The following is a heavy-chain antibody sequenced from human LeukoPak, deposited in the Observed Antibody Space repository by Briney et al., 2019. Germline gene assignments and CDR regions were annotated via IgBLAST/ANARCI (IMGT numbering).Heavy chain of an antibody. Sequence: GASVKVSCKVSGYTLTELSMHWVRQAPGKGLEWMGGFDPEDGETIYAQKFQGRVTMTEDTSTDTAYMELSSLRSEDTAVYYCATPGVVVPAATEYFRHWGQGTLVTVSS. CDR1: GYTLTELS. J-gene: IGHJ1*01. V-gene: IGHV1-24*01. D-gene: IGHD2-2*01. CDR2: FDPEDGET. CDR3: ATPGVVVPAATEYFRH.